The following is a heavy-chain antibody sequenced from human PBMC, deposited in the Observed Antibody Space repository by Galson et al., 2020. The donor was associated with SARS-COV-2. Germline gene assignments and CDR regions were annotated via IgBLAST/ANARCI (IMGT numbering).Heavy chain of an antibody. D-gene: IGHD2-8*02. CDR1: GFTFSNAW. J-gene: IGHJ4*02. CDR2: MKSQGAGGTT. CDR3: TADVPGGVSDYLDF. Sequence: GGSLRLSCVASGFTFSNAWVNWVRQAPGKGLEWVGRMKSQGAGGTTDYAAPVRGRFIISRDDSINTLYLHMNSLNTEDTAVYYCTADVPGGVSDYLDFWGQGSLVTVSS. V-gene: IGHV3-15*01.